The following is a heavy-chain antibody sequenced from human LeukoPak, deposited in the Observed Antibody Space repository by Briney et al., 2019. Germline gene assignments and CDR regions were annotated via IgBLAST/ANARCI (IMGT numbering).Heavy chain of an antibody. J-gene: IGHJ6*02. CDR3: AKHAGYDSYYALDV. Sequence: GGSLRLSCVASGFTFNSHAMSWVRQAPGKGLEWVSGISGSGSNTNNAESVRGRFTISRDNSKNTLYLQMNSLRTEDTAVFYCAKHAGYDSYYALDVWGQGTTVTVSS. CDR2: ISGSGSNT. CDR1: GFTFNSHA. V-gene: IGHV3-23*01. D-gene: IGHD6-13*01.